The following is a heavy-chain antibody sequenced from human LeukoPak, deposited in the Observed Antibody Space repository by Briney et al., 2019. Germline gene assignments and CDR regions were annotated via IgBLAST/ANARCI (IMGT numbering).Heavy chain of an antibody. CDR1: GYTLTELS. V-gene: IGHV1-24*01. Sequence: ASVKVSCKVSGYTLTELSMHWVRQAPGKVLEWMGGFDPEDGETIYAQKFQGRVTMTEDTSTDTAYMELSSLRSEDTAVYYCATVRRVVAAADAFDIWGQGTMVTVSS. CDR3: ATVRRVVAAADAFDI. D-gene: IGHD2-15*01. CDR2: FDPEDGET. J-gene: IGHJ3*02.